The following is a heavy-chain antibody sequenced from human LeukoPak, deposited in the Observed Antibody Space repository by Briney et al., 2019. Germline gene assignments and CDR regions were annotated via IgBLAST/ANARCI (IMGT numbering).Heavy chain of an antibody. CDR1: GDSISSGSYY. Sequence: SQTLSLTCTVSGDSISSGSYYWSWIRQPAGKGLEWIGRIYTSGSTSYNPSVKSRVTISVDTSKNQFSLKLSSVTAADTAVYYCAREEYYSDNSGYYPDFWGQGTLVTVSS. D-gene: IGHD3-22*01. V-gene: IGHV4-61*02. CDR2: IYTSGST. CDR3: AREEYYSDNSGYYPDF. J-gene: IGHJ4*02.